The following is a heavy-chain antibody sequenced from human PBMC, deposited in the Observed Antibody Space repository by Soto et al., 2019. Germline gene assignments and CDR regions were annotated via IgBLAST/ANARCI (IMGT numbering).Heavy chain of an antibody. CDR1: GFTFSNAW. CDR2: IKSKTDGGTT. D-gene: IGHD3-10*01. V-gene: IGHV3-15*01. CDR3: TTGGVLLWFGEFYGMDV. J-gene: IGHJ6*02. Sequence: PGGSLRLSCAASGFTFSNAWMSWVRQAPGKGLEWVGRIKSKTDGGTTDYAAPVKGRFTISRDDSKNTLYLQMNSLKTEDTAVYYCTTGGVLLWFGEFYGMDVWGQGTTVTVSS.